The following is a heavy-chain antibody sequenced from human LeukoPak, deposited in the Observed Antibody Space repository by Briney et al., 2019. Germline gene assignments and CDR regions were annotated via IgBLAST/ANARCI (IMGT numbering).Heavy chain of an antibody. CDR3: ARVVVPAATEGHFDY. CDR1: GFTFSSYG. V-gene: IGHV3-33*01. Sequence: GGSLRLSCAASGFTFSSYGMHWVRQGPGKGLEWVAVIWYDGSNKYYADSVKGRFTISRDNSKNTLYLQMNSLRAEDTAVYYCARVVVPAATEGHFDYWGQGTLVTVSS. CDR2: IWYDGSNK. D-gene: IGHD2-2*01. J-gene: IGHJ4*02.